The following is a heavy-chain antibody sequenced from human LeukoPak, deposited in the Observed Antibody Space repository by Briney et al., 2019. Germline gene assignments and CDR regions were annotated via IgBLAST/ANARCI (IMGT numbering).Heavy chain of an antibody. CDR1: GFTFSSYW. J-gene: IGHJ4*02. CDR2: IKQDGSEK. V-gene: IGHV3-7*01. CDR3: ARASPMVRGVPFDY. Sequence: PGGSLRLSCAASGFTFSSYWMSWVRQAPGKGLEWVANIKQDGSEKYYVDSVKGRFTISRDNAKNSLYLQMNSLRAEDTAVYYCARASPMVRGVPFDYWGQGTLVTVSS. D-gene: IGHD3-10*01.